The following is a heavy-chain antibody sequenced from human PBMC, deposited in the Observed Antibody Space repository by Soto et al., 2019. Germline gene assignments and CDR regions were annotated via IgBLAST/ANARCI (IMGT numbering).Heavy chain of an antibody. CDR3: ASGPYYYGMDV. J-gene: IGHJ6*02. CDR1: GFTFSSYA. Sequence: GGSLRLSCAASGFTFSSYAMHWVRQAPGKGLEWVAVISYDGSNKYYADSVKGRFTISRDNSKNTLYLQMNSLRAEDTAVYYCASGPYYYGMDVWGQGTTVTVSS. CDR2: ISYDGSNK. V-gene: IGHV3-30-3*01.